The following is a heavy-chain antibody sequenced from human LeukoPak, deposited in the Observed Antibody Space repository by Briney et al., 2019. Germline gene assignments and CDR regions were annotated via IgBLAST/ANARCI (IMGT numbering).Heavy chain of an antibody. CDR2: ISAYNGNT. Sequence: ASVKVSCKASGYTFTGYYMHWVRQAPGQGLEWMGWISAYNGNTNYAQKLQGRVTMTTDTSTSTAYMELRSLRSDDTAVYYCARDPIQIVVRGVITEYYYYMDVWGKGTTVTVSS. CDR1: GYTFTGYY. D-gene: IGHD3-10*01. V-gene: IGHV1-18*04. CDR3: ARDPIQIVVRGVITEYYYYMDV. J-gene: IGHJ6*03.